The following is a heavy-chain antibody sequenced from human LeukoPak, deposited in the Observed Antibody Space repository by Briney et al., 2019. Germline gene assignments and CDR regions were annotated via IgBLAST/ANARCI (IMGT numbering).Heavy chain of an antibody. Sequence: SETLSLTCAVYGGSFSGYYWSWIRQPPGKGLEWIGEINHSGGTNYNPSLKSRVTISVDTSKNQFSLKLSSVTAANTAVYYCARAHSGSGSYYSTFDYWGQGTLVTVSS. V-gene: IGHV4-34*01. D-gene: IGHD3-10*01. CDR3: ARAHSGSGSYYSTFDY. CDR2: INHSGGT. J-gene: IGHJ4*02. CDR1: GGSFSGYY.